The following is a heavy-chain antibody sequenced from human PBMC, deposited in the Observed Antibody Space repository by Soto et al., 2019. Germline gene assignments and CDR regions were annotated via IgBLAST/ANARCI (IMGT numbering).Heavy chain of an antibody. J-gene: IGHJ4*02. CDR2: ISGSGGST. V-gene: IGHV3-23*01. D-gene: IGHD2-2*01. CDR3: AKDRGDCSSTSCYFDY. Sequence: EVQLLESGGGLVQPGGSLRLSCAASGFTFSSYAMSWVRQAPGKGLEWVSAISGSGGSTYYADSVKGRFTISRDNSKNTLYLQMNSLRAEDTAVYYCAKDRGDCSSTSCYFDYWGQGTLVTVSS. CDR1: GFTFSSYA.